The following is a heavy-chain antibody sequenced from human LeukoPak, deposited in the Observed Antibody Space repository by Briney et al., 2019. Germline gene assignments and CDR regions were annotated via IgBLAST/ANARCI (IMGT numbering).Heavy chain of an antibody. CDR1: GYTFTSYY. CDR3: ASSAASGYYGY. CDR2: INPSGGST. J-gene: IGHJ4*02. D-gene: IGHD3-22*01. V-gene: IGHV1-46*01. Sequence: GASVKVSCKASGYTFTSYYMHWVRQAPGQGLEWMGIINPSGGSTSYAQKFQGRVTMTRDTSTSTVYMELSSLRSEDAAVYYCASSAASGYYGYWGQGTLVTVSS.